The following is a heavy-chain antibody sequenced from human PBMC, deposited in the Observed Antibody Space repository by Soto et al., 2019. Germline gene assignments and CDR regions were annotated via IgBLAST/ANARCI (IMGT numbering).Heavy chain of an antibody. J-gene: IGHJ4*02. Sequence: QITLKESGPTLVKPTQTLTLTCTFSGFSLSTSGVGVGWIRQPPGKALEWLALIYWDDDKRYSPSLKSRLTXPXXTSKNQVVLTMTNMDPVDTATYYCARETTVVNFDYWGQGTLVTVSS. CDR1: GFSLSTSGVG. CDR3: ARETTVVNFDY. V-gene: IGHV2-5*02. CDR2: IYWDDDK. D-gene: IGHD4-17*01.